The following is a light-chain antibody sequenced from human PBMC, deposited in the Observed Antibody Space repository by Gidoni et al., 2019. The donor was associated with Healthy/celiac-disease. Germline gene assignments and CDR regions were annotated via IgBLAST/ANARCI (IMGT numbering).Light chain of an antibody. CDR3: AAWDDSMTGYV. CDR2: SNN. Sequence: QSMLTQPPSASGTPGQRFTISCSGSRPNIGTNFVSWYKHLPGTAPTLLIHSNNERPSGVPERFSASKSGTSASLAISGLRSEDEADYYCAAWDDSMTGYVFGSGTKVNVL. J-gene: IGLJ1*01. V-gene: IGLV1-47*02. CDR1: RPNIGTNF.